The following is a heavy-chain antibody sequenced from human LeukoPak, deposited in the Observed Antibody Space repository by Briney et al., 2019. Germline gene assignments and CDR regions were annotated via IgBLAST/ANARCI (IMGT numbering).Heavy chain of an antibody. Sequence: TSETLSLTCTVSGGSISSSSYYWGWIRQPPGKGLEWIGSIYYSGSTYYNPSLKSRVTISVDTSKNQFSLKLSSVTAADTAVYYCARGHYYYGSGSPFDYWGQGTLVTVSS. CDR2: IYYSGST. CDR3: ARGHYYYGSGSPFDY. V-gene: IGHV4-39*07. CDR1: GGSISSSSYY. J-gene: IGHJ4*02. D-gene: IGHD3-10*01.